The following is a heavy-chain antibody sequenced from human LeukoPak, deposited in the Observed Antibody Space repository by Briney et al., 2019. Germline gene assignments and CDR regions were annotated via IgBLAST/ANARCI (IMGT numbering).Heavy chain of an antibody. V-gene: IGHV3-53*01. D-gene: IGHD3-10*01. CDR2: IHKSAIT. J-gene: IGHJ6*03. Sequence: GGSLRLSCAASGLSFSSYGMHWVRQAPGKGLEWVSVIHKSAITYYADTVKGRFTISRDNSKNTLYLQMNSLRAEDTAVYYCARSLRVRGVPDYMDVWGKGTTVIISS. CDR1: GLSFSSYG. CDR3: ARSLRVRGVPDYMDV.